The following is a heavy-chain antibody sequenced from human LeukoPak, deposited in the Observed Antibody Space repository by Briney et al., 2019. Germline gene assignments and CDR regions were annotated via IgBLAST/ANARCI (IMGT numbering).Heavy chain of an antibody. Sequence: VSVKVSCKASGYSFTNYYMHWVRHVPGQGPEWLGLINPSGGTKYAQKFQDRVTMTRDTSTSTIYMELSSLTSEDRAVYYCAREGRTDYGASRSFDIWGQGTMVTVSS. J-gene: IGHJ3*02. CDR1: GYSFTNYY. V-gene: IGHV1-46*01. CDR2: INPSGGT. CDR3: AREGRTDYGASRSFDI. D-gene: IGHD4-17*01.